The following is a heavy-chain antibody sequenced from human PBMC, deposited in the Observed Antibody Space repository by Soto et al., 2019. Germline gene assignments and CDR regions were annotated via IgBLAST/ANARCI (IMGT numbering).Heavy chain of an antibody. CDR1: GGTFSSYA. Sequence: SVKVSCKASGGTFSSYAISWVRQAPGQGLEWMGGIIPIFGTANYAQKFQGRVTITADESTSTAYMELSSLRSEDTAVYYCARGPYYYDSSGSHPSDYWGQGTLVTVSS. D-gene: IGHD3-22*01. CDR3: ARGPYYYDSSGSHPSDY. CDR2: IIPIFGTA. V-gene: IGHV1-69*13. J-gene: IGHJ4*02.